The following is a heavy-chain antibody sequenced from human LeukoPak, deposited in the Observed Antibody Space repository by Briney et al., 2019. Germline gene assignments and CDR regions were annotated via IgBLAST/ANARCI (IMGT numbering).Heavy chain of an antibody. V-gene: IGHV4-59*01. CDR2: IYYTGST. CDR1: GGSISGYY. J-gene: IGHJ3*02. CDR3: ARKNALDI. Sequence: PSETLSLTCIDSGGSISGYYWTWIRQPPGRGLEWIGYIYYTGSTNYNPPLQSRVTISLDASNNQFSLKLSSVTAADTAVYYCARKNALDIWGQGTMVTVSS.